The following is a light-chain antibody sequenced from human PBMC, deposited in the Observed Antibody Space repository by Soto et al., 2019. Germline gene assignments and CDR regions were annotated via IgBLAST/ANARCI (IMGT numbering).Light chain of an antibody. CDR1: QSVSNNY. CDR3: QQYHNWPVT. CDR2: GAS. V-gene: IGKV3-20*01. Sequence: EIVLMQSPGTLSLSPGERATLSCRASQSVSNNYVAWYQQKPGQAPRLLIAGASSRATGIPDRFSGSGSGTDFTLTISRLEPEDFAVYYCQQYHNWPVTFGPGTKVDFK. J-gene: IGKJ3*01.